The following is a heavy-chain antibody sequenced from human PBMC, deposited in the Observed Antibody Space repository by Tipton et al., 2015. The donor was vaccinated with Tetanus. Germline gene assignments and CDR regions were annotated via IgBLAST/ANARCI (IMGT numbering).Heavy chain of an antibody. CDR3: ATSGGDCSGGSCYSV. CDR1: GYTFTSYW. J-gene: IGHJ4*02. Sequence: QLVQSGAEVKKPGESLKISCKGSGYTFTSYWIAWGRQMPGKGLEGMGILYPGDSDTRYTPSFQAQVTISADNPTGTAYLHWSSLKASDTAIYYCATSGGDCSGGSCYSVWGQGTLVTVSS. CDR2: LYPGDSDT. V-gene: IGHV5-51*04. D-gene: IGHD2-15*01.